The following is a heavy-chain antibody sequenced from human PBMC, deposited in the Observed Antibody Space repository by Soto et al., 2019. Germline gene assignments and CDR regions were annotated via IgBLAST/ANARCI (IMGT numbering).Heavy chain of an antibody. Sequence: GGSLRLSCAASGFTFSTYAMSWVRQAPGKGLEWVSGISGSGGSTYYADSVKGRFTISRDNSKNTLYLQMNSLRAEDTAVYYCAKDDTSVLWLRKAAGLLDYWGQGTLVTVAS. V-gene: IGHV3-23*01. J-gene: IGHJ4*02. CDR3: AKDDTSVLWLRKAAGLLDY. CDR1: GFTFSTYA. CDR2: ISGSGGST. D-gene: IGHD5-18*01.